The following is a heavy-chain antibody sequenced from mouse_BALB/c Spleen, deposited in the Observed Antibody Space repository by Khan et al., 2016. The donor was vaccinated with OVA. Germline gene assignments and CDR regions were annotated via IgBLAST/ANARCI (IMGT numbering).Heavy chain of an antibody. CDR2: IWADGST. D-gene: IGHD1-3*01. Sequence: QVQLKQSGPGLVAPSQSLSITCTVSGFSLTSYGVHWVRQPPGKGLEWLGVIWADGSTNSYSALMSRLIICTDNSKSQVFLKKNGLQTDDTAMYYCDRLEDIWGQGTTLTVSS. CDR1: GFSLTSYG. J-gene: IGHJ2*01. V-gene: IGHV2-9*02. CDR3: DRLEDI.